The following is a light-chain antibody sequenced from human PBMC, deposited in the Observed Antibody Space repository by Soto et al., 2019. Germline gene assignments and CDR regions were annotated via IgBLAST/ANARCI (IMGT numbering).Light chain of an antibody. CDR1: SSNIGSNY. Sequence: QSVLTQPPSVSAAPGQKVTISCSGSSSNIGSNYLSWYQQLPGTAPKLLIYDNNKRPSGIPDRFSGSKSGTSATLGITGLQTGDESDYYCATWDGGLSGVVFGGGTQLTVL. CDR2: DNN. V-gene: IGLV1-51*01. CDR3: ATWDGGLSGVV. J-gene: IGLJ2*01.